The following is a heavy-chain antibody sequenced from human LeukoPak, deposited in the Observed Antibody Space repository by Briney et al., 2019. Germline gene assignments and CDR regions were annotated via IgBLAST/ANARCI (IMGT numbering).Heavy chain of an antibody. J-gene: IGHJ3*02. CDR3: VRYDILTAERDAFDI. D-gene: IGHD3-9*01. V-gene: IGHV1-8*01. CDR2: MNPNSGNT. CDR1: GYTFTSYD. Sequence: ASVKVSCKASGYTFTSYDINWVRQATGQGLEWMGWMNPNSGNTGYAQKFQGRVTMTRNTSISTAYMELSSLRSEDTAVSYCVRYDILTAERDAFDIWGQGTMVTVSS.